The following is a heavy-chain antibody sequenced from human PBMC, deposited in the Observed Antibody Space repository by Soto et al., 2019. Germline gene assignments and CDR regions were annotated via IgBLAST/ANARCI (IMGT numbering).Heavy chain of an antibody. CDR2: IDPSDSYT. CDR3: AGGVGGVDYNYGMAV. D-gene: IGHD3-16*01. V-gene: IGHV5-10-1*01. CDR1: GYSFTSYW. Sequence: GESLKISCKGSGYSFTSYWISWVRQMPGKGLEWMGRIDPSDSYTNYSPSFQGHVTISADKSISTAYLQWSSLKASDTAMYYFAGGVGGVDYNYGMAVWGQGTTVTVSS. J-gene: IGHJ6*02.